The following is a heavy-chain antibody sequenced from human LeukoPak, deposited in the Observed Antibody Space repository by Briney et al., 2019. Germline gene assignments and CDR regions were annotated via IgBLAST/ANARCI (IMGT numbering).Heavy chain of an antibody. CDR3: ASSASIVLMVYATDY. D-gene: IGHD2-8*01. V-gene: IGHV4-59*08. J-gene: IGHJ4*02. Sequence: SETLSLTCTVSGGSISSYYWSWIRQPPGKGLEWIGYIYYSGSTNYNPSLKSRVTISVDTSKNQFSLKLSSVTAADTAVYYCASSASIVLMVYATDYWGQGTLVTVSS. CDR2: IYYSGST. CDR1: GGSISSYY.